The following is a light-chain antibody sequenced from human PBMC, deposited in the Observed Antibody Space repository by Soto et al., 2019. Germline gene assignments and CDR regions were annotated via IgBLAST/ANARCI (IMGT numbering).Light chain of an antibody. CDR3: ATWDDSLRGDV. CDR1: NSNIGSNK. Sequence: QSVLTQPPSASGTPGQRVTISCSGSNSNIGSNKVNWYQQLPGTAPKLLIYSSNQRPSGVPDRFSGSKSGTSASLAISGLQSEDEADYYCATWDDSLRGDVFGTGTKLTVL. V-gene: IGLV1-44*01. J-gene: IGLJ1*01. CDR2: SSN.